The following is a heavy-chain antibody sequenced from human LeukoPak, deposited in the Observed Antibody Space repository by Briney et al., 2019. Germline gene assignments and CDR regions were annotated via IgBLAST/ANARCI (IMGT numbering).Heavy chain of an antibody. CDR3: ASARKWATAFDI. CDR2: INHSGST. Sequence: PSETLSLTCAVYGGSFSGYYWSWIRQPPGKGLEWIGEINHSGSTNYNPSLKSRVTISVDTSKNQFSLKLSSVTAADTAVYYCASARKWATAFDIWGQGTMVTVSS. CDR1: GGSFSGYY. V-gene: IGHV4-34*01. D-gene: IGHD1-26*01. J-gene: IGHJ3*02.